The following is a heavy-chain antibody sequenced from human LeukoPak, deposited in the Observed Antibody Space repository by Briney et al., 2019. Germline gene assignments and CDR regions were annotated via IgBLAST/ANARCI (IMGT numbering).Heavy chain of an antibody. CDR3: AKPLYYDSSGRSFFWYFDL. Sequence: GGSLRLSCAASGFTFSSYAMSGVRQAPGKGLEWVSAISGSGGSTYYADSVKGRFTISRDNSKNMLYLQMNSLRAEDTAVYYCAKPLYYDSSGRSFFWYFDLWGRGTLVTVSS. CDR1: GFTFSSYA. V-gene: IGHV3-23*01. J-gene: IGHJ2*01. D-gene: IGHD3-22*01. CDR2: ISGSGGST.